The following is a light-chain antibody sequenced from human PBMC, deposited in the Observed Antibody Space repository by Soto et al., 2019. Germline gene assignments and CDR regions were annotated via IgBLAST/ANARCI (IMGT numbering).Light chain of an antibody. J-gene: IGKJ5*01. CDR2: GAS. CDR3: QQYNTWPPIP. V-gene: IGKV3-15*01. Sequence: IVRVEPAATRTVSTGERVTLSCRASQSVRSNLAWYQQKPGQAPRLLIYGASTRATGLPARFSGSGSGTDFTLTISSLQSEDFAIHYCQQYNTWPPIPFAQRTRPEI. CDR1: QSVRSN.